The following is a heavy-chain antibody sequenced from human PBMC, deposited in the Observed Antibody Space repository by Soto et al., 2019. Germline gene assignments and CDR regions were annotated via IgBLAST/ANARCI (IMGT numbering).Heavy chain of an antibody. V-gene: IGHV3-30-3*01. D-gene: IGHD6-19*01. CDR2: ISYDGSNK. CDR1: GFTFSSYA. Sequence: PGGSLRLSCASSGFTFSSYAMHWVRQAPGKGLEWVAVISYDGSNKYYADSVKGRFTISRDNSKNTLYLQMNSLRAEDTAVYYCARDRGGAPIAVAGPFDYWGQGTLVTVSS. J-gene: IGHJ4*02. CDR3: ARDRGGAPIAVAGPFDY.